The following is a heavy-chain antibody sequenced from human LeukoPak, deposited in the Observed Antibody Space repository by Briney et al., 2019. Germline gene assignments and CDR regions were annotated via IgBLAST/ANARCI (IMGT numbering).Heavy chain of an antibody. CDR1: GLTFSGYW. CDR3: ARDAPHNWFDS. CDR2: IDNDGSST. V-gene: IGHV3-74*01. Sequence: PGGSLRLSCAASGLTFSGYWVHWVRQAPGKGLVWVSRIDNDGSSTIYADSVKGRFTISRDNAKSTVHLQMNSLRVEDTAVYYCARDAPHNWFDSWGQGILVTVSS. J-gene: IGHJ5*01.